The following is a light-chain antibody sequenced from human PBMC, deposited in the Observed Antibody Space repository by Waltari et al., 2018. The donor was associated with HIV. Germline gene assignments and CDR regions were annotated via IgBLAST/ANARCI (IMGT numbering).Light chain of an antibody. CDR1: QSLSSSY. Sequence: EIVLTQSPGTLSLSPGERATLSCRASQSLSSSYLAWYQQKPGQAPRLLIYGASSRATGFPYRFSGRGSGTDFTLTISRLEPEDFAVYYCQQYGSSPWTFGQGTKVEIK. CDR3: QQYGSSPWT. CDR2: GAS. V-gene: IGKV3-20*01. J-gene: IGKJ1*01.